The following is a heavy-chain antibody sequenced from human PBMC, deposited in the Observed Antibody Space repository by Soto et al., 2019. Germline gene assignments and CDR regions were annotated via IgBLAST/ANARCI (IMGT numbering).Heavy chain of an antibody. D-gene: IGHD2-2*01. CDR2: ISTTSTYT. CDR3: ARDDGASSTNVKAFDI. CDR1: GFTFSRYY. V-gene: IGHV3-21*01. Sequence: GGSLRLSCAASGFTFSRYYMNWVRQAPGKGLEWVSSISTTSTYTHYADSLKGRFTISRDNAKKLLYIEMDSLRAEDTAVYYCARDDGASSTNVKAFDIWGQGTKVTVSS. J-gene: IGHJ3*02.